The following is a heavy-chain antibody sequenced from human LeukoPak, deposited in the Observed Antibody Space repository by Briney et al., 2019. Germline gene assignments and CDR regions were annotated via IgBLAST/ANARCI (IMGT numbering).Heavy chain of an antibody. CDR1: GFTFSSYG. Sequence: PGGSLRLSCAASGFTFSSYGMSWVRQAPGKGLEWVSSISSSSSYIYYADSVKGRFTISRDNAKNSLYLQMNSLRAEDTAVYYCARDVPYYYESSGYYSLGFDIWGQGTMVTVSS. V-gene: IGHV3-21*01. CDR2: ISSSSSYI. CDR3: ARDVPYYYESSGYYSLGFDI. D-gene: IGHD3-22*01. J-gene: IGHJ3*02.